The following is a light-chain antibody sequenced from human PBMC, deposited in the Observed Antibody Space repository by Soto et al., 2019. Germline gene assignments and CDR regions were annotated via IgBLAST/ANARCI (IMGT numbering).Light chain of an antibody. CDR3: QAWDSSTLYV. Sequence: SSELTQPPSVSVSPGQTASITCSGAKLGDKYACWYQQKPGQSPVLVIYQDSKRPSGIPERFSGSNSGNTATLTISGTQAMDEADYYCQAWDSSTLYVFGTGTKVT. J-gene: IGLJ1*01. CDR1: KLGDKY. CDR2: QDS. V-gene: IGLV3-1*01.